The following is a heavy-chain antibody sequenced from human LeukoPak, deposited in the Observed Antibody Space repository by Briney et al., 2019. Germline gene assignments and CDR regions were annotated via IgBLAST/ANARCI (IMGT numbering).Heavy chain of an antibody. CDR2: INHSGST. Sequence: SETLSLTCAVYGRSFSGYYWSWIRQPPGKGREWIGEINHSGSTNYNPSLKSRVTISVDTSKNQFSLKLSSVTAADTAVYYCATRIWASAGTNWFDHWGQGTLVTVSS. CDR1: GRSFSGYY. D-gene: IGHD2-15*01. V-gene: IGHV4-34*01. CDR3: ATRIWASAGTNWFDH. J-gene: IGHJ5*02.